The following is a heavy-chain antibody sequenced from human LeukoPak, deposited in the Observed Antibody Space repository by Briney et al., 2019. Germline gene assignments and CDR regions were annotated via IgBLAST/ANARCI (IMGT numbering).Heavy chain of an antibody. D-gene: IGHD1-26*01. CDR1: GGSILTTNW. CDR3: ARESGAFSPFGF. V-gene: IGHV4-4*02. Sequence: ASGTLSLTCAVSGGSILTTNWWSWVRQPPGKGLEWIGEVHLSGASNYNPSLKSRVSVSIDKSRNQLSLELTSVTAADTAIYYCARESGAFSPFGFWGQGTLVTVSS. J-gene: IGHJ4*02. CDR2: VHLSGAS.